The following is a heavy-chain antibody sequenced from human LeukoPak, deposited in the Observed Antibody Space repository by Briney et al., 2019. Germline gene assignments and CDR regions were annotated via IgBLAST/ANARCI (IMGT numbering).Heavy chain of an antibody. CDR1: GYSFTSYW. V-gene: IGHV5-51*01. D-gene: IGHD6-13*01. CDR3: ARLVGRDSSWYIFDY. Sequence: GESLKISCKGSGYSFTSYWIGWVRQMPGKGLEWMGIIYPGDSDTRYSPSFQGQVTISADKSISTAYLQRSSLKASDTAMYYCARLVGRDSSWYIFDYWGQGTLVTVSS. CDR2: IYPGDSDT. J-gene: IGHJ4*02.